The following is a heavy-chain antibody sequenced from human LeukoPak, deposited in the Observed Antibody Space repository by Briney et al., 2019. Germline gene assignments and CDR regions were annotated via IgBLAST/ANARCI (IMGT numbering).Heavy chain of an antibody. V-gene: IGHV4-30-4*01. D-gene: IGHD2-2*02. CDR1: GASVNSGDYY. J-gene: IGHJ5*02. CDR2: IYYRGST. Sequence: SQTLSLTCTVSGASVNSGDYYWNWIRQSPGKGLEWIGYIYYRGSTYYTPSLKSRLRISVDTSKNQFSLKLSSVTAADTAVYYCAREIRGYCSSTSCYTWFDPWGQGTLVTVSS. CDR3: AREIRGYCSSTSCYTWFDP.